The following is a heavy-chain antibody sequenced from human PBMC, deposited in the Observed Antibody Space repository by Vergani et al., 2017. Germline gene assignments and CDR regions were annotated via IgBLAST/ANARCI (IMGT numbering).Heavy chain of an antibody. Sequence: QVQLVESGGGVVQPGRSLRLSCAASGFTFSSYAMHWVRQAPGKGLEWVSVIYSGGSTYYADSVKGRFTISRDNSKNTLYLQMNSLRAEDTAVYYCARDHSIAADYYYYGMDVWGQGTTVTVSS. CDR1: GFTFSSYA. V-gene: IGHV3-NL1*01. CDR2: IYSGGST. CDR3: ARDHSIAADYYYYGMDV. J-gene: IGHJ6*02. D-gene: IGHD6-6*01.